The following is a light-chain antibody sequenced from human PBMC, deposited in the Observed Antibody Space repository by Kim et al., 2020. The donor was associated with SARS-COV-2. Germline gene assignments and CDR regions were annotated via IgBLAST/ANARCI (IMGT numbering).Light chain of an antibody. V-gene: IGKV1-5*03. CDR2: KAS. CDR1: QTVSSW. Sequence: DIQMTQSPSTLSASVGDRVTITCRTSQTVSSWLAWYQQKPGKAPKLLIYKASSLESGVPSRFSGSGSGTEFTLTISSLQPDDFATYFCHQYNTYPHTFGQGTKLEI. CDR3: HQYNTYPHT. J-gene: IGKJ2*01.